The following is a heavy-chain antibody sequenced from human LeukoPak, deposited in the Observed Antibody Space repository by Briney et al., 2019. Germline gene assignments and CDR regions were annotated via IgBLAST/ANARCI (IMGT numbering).Heavy chain of an antibody. Sequence: GGSLRLSCAASGFTFSSYSMNWVRQAPGKGLEWVSYISSSGSTIYYADSVKGRFTISRDNAKNSLYLQMNSLRAEDTAVYHCARVSPPPYYYYGMDVWGQGTTVTVSS. CDR1: GFTFSSYS. CDR3: ARVSPPPYYYYGMDV. CDR2: ISSSGSTI. V-gene: IGHV3-48*04. J-gene: IGHJ6*02.